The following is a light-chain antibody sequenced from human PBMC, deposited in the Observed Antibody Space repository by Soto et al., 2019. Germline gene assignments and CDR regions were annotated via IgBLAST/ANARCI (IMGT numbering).Light chain of an antibody. J-gene: IGKJ4*01. CDR1: QTVRTNY. CDR3: QQYSDSPRT. CDR2: GAS. Sequence: EIVLTQSPGTLSLSPGERATLSCRASQTVRTNYLAWFQHKPGQAPRLLIYGASSRATGIPDRLSGSGSGTDFTLTINRLDPEDFALYFCQQYSDSPRTFGGGTKVEIK. V-gene: IGKV3-20*01.